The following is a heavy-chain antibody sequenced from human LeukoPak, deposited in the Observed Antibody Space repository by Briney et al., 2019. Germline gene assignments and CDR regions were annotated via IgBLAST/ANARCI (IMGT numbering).Heavy chain of an antibody. V-gene: IGHV3-30*04. Sequence: GGSLRLSCAASGFTFSSYAMHWVRQAPGKGLEWVAVISYDGSDKYYADSVKGRFTISRDNSKNTLYLQVNSLRAEDTAVYYCARDWNYYGILDYWGQGTLVTVSS. J-gene: IGHJ4*02. CDR1: GFTFSSYA. D-gene: IGHD3-10*01. CDR2: ISYDGSDK. CDR3: ARDWNYYGILDY.